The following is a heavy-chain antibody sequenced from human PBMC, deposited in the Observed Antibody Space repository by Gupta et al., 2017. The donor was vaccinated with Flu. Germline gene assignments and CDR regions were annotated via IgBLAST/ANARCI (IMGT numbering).Heavy chain of an antibody. D-gene: IGHD4-17*01. CDR3: ARMPVRPGLRATLNLYYFDY. V-gene: IGHV3-53*01. J-gene: IGHJ4*02. Sequence: WVRQAPGKGLEWVSVIYSGGSTYYADSVKGRFTISRDNSKNTLYLQMNSLTAEDTAVYYCARMPVRPGLRATLNLYYFDYWGQGTLVTVSS. CDR2: IYSGGST.